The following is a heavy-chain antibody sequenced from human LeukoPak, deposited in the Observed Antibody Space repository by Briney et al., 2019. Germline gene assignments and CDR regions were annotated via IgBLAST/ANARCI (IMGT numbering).Heavy chain of an antibody. CDR2: IESKTDGGTT. D-gene: IGHD3-10*01. V-gene: IGHV3-15*04. CDR3: TTYGSGRKFDY. CDR1: GFTFSSYA. J-gene: IGHJ4*02. Sequence: GGSLRLSCAASGFTFSSYAMNWVRQIPGKGLEWVGRIESKTDGGTTDYAAPVKGRFTISRDDSTNTLYLQMNSLKSEDTAVYYCTTYGSGRKFDYWGQGILVTVSS.